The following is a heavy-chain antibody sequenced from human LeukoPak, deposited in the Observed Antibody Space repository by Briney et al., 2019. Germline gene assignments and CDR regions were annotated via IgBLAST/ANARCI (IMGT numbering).Heavy chain of an antibody. V-gene: IGHV4-34*01. J-gene: IGHJ3*02. Sequence: PSETLSLTCAVYGGSFSGYYWSWIRQPPGKGLEWIGEINHSGSTNYNPSLKSRVTISVDTSKNQFSLKLSSVTAADTAVYYCARLRDCGGDCYLDAFDIWGQGTMVTVSS. D-gene: IGHD2-21*02. CDR2: INHSGST. CDR3: ARLRDCGGDCYLDAFDI. CDR1: GGSFSGYY.